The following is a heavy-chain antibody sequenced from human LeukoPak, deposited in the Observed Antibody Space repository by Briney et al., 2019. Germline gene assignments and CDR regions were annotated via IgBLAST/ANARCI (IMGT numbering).Heavy chain of an antibody. V-gene: IGHV3-7*03. J-gene: IGHJ4*02. Sequence: GSLRLSSAASGFTFSNYWMSWVRQTPGKGLEWVANIKEDGSDKYYVDSLKGRFTISRDNAKNSLYLQMNSLRAEDTAVYYCAKDRTRQAYWGQGTLVTVSS. CDR3: AKDRTRQAY. CDR1: GFTFSNYW. CDR2: IKEDGSDK. D-gene: IGHD3-3*01.